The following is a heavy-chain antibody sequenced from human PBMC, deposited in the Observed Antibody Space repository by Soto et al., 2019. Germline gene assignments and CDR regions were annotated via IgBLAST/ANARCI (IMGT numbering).Heavy chain of an antibody. CDR1: GFTFINYG. CDR2: IWYDGNNK. V-gene: IGHV3-33*01. Sequence: WGSLRLSCAASGFTFINYGIHFFRHSPVKGLEWVAVIWYDGNNKYYADSVKGRFTISRDNSNNTLYVQMTSLRAEDTAVYYCARGLHSLFDYWGQGTLVTVSS. J-gene: IGHJ4*02. CDR3: ARGLHSLFDY. D-gene: IGHD2-21*01.